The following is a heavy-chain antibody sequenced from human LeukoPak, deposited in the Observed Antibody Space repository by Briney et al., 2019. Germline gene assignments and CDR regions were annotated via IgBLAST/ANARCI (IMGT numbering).Heavy chain of an antibody. CDR1: GYTFTGYY. V-gene: IGHV1-2*06. J-gene: IGHJ3*02. CDR3: ARVYDSSGYYYDRYAFDI. D-gene: IGHD3-22*01. CDR2: INPNSGGT. Sequence: ASVKVSCKASGYTFTGYYMHWVRQAPGQGLEWMGRINPNSGGTNYAQKFQGRVTMTRDTSISTAYMELSRLRSDDTAVYYCARVYDSSGYYYDRYAFDIWGRGTMVTVSS.